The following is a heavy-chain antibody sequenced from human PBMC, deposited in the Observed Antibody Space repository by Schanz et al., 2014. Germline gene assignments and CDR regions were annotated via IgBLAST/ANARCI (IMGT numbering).Heavy chain of an antibody. CDR3: TADLWFGAVWGVW. V-gene: IGHV3-23*01. CDR1: GFTFSSYA. CDR2: VSRSTPDI. J-gene: IGHJ4*02. D-gene: IGHD3-10*01. Sequence: EVQLLESGGGLVQPGGSLRLSCAASGFTFSSYAMSWVRQAPGKGLEWVSYVSRSTPDIYYADSVKGRFTMSRDSSKNTLYLQMNSLSPEDTPIYYCTADLWFGAVWGVWWGQGTLVTVSS.